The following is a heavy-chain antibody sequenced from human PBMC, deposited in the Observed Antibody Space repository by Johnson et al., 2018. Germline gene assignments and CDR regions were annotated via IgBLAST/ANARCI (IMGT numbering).Heavy chain of an antibody. J-gene: IGHJ6*02. V-gene: IGHV3-30*18. CDR3: AKDQNYFQYGMDV. Sequence: QVQLVQSGGGVVQPGRSLRLSCAASGFTFSNYGMHWVRQAPGKGLEWVTVISDDGSKEYYADSVKGRFTISRDNSKNPLYLQMNSLRGEDTAMYYCAKDQNYFQYGMDVWGQGPTVTVSS. CDR1: GFTFSNYG. CDR2: ISDDGSKE.